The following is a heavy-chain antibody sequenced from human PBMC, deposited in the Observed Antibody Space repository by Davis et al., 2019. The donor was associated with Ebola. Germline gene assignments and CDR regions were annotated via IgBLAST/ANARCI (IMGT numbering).Heavy chain of an antibody. CDR3: ARLRGPSWYFDL. Sequence: VSVKVSCKASGYTFTSYAMHWVRQAPGQRLAWMGWINAGNGNTKYSQKFQGRVTITRDTSASTAYMELSSLRSEDTAVYYCARLRGPSWYFDLWGRGTLVTVSS. V-gene: IGHV1-3*01. CDR1: GYTFTSYA. J-gene: IGHJ2*01. CDR2: INAGNGNT. D-gene: IGHD3-16*01.